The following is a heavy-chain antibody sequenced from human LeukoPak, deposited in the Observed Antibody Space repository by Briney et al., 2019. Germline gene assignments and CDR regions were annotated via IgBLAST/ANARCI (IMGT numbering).Heavy chain of an antibody. CDR3: ARGMAAAYDYNWFDP. D-gene: IGHD5-12*01. V-gene: IGHV4-4*07. CDR1: GGSISSYY. Sequence: KPSETLSLTCTVSGGSISSYYWSWIRQPAGKGLEWIGRIYASGTTRYNPSLNSRVTMSVDTSKNQFSLKLNSVTAADTAVYFCARGMAAAYDYNWFDPWGQGALVTVSS. CDR2: IYASGTT. J-gene: IGHJ5*02.